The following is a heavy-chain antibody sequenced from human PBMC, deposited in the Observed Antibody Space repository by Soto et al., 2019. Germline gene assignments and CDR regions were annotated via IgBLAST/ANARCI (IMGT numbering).Heavy chain of an antibody. J-gene: IGHJ5*02. V-gene: IGHV4-31*03. CDR1: GGSISSGGYY. Sequence: PXETLFLTCPVAGGSISSGGYYWSWIRQHPGKGLEWIGYIYYSGRTYYNPSLHSRVSIAVDTTENQFSLKLTSVTAADTSVYYCARGSFSSSSSWFDHWGRGTLVTVSS. CDR3: ARGSFSSSSSWFDH. CDR2: IYYSGRT. D-gene: IGHD6-6*01.